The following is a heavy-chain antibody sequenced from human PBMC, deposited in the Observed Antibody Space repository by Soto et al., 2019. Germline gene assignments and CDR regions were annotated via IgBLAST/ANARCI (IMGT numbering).Heavy chain of an antibody. D-gene: IGHD6-19*01. CDR3: AREGGSSGWVYYYYYGMDV. V-gene: IGHV4-38-2*02. Sequence: SDPLSLTCALSGYSIRSGFNWGWIRQPPGKGLEWIGSIYHSGSTYYNASLKSRVTVSVDTSRNQFSLKLSSVAVADTAVYYCAREGGSSGWVYYYYYGMDVWGQGTTVT. CDR2: IYHSGST. CDR1: GYSIRSGFN. J-gene: IGHJ6*02.